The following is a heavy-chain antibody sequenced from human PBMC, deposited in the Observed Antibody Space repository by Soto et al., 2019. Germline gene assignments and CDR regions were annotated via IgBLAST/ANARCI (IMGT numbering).Heavy chain of an antibody. D-gene: IGHD3-22*01. J-gene: IGHJ4*02. V-gene: IGHV3-23*01. CDR3: AKNPGYYYDSTGYHFDY. Sequence: PGGSLILSCAASGFTFSSYAMSWVRQAPGKGLEWVSAISGSGGSTYYADSVKGRFTISRDNSKNTLYLQMNSLRAEDTAVYYCAKNPGYYYDSTGYHFDYWGQGTLVTVSS. CDR2: ISGSGGST. CDR1: GFTFSSYA.